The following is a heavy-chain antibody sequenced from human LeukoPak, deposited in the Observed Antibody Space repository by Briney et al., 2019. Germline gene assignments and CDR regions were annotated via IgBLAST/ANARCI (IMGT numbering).Heavy chain of an antibody. J-gene: IGHJ4*02. Sequence: GGSLRLSCAASGFTFSSYAMSWVRQAPGKGLEWVSAISGSGGSTYYADSMKGRFTISRDNSKNTLYLQMNSLRAEDTAVYYCATFVGHDYGDPIPFDYWGQGTLVTVSS. CDR1: GFTFSSYA. CDR3: ATFVGHDYGDPIPFDY. CDR2: ISGSGGST. V-gene: IGHV3-23*01. D-gene: IGHD4-17*01.